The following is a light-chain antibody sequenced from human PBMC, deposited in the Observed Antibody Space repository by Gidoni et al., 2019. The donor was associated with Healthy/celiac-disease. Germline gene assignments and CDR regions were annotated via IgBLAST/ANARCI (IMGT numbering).Light chain of an antibody. J-gene: IGKJ1*01. CDR3: QQSYSTSWT. V-gene: IGKV1-39*01. Sequence: DIKMTHSPSSLSASLGDRVTITCRARQSISSYLNWYQQKPGKAPKLLIYGASSLQSGVPSRFSGSGSGTDFTLTISSLQPEDFATYYCQQSYSTSWTFGQGTKVEIK. CDR1: QSISSY. CDR2: GAS.